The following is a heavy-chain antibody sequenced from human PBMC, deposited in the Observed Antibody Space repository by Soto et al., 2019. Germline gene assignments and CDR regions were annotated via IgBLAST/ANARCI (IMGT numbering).Heavy chain of an antibody. CDR3: ARVLGSRRTHAFDI. J-gene: IGHJ3*02. CDR2: IIPMFGSA. CDR1: GGTFSTSS. Sequence: SVKVSCKASGGTFSTSSITWVRQAPGQGLEWLGGIIPMFGSANYAQKFQGRVSITADESTTTAYMELSSLKSEDTAVYYCARVLGSRRTHAFDIWGQGTMVTVSS. V-gene: IGHV1-69*13. D-gene: IGHD6-13*01.